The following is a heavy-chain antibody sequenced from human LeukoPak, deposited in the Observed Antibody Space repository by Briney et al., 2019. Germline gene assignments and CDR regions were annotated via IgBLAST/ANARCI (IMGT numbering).Heavy chain of an antibody. J-gene: IGHJ6*03. CDR3: AKAQSIAAPYYYYYYMDV. Sequence: QTGGSLRLSCAASGLTFDDYAMHWVRQAPGKGLEWVSGISWNSGSIGYADSVKGRFTISRDNAKNSLYLQMNSLRAEDTALYYCAKAQSIAAPYYYYYYMDVWGKGTTVTVSS. CDR2: ISWNSGSI. D-gene: IGHD6-6*01. CDR1: GLTFDDYA. V-gene: IGHV3-9*01.